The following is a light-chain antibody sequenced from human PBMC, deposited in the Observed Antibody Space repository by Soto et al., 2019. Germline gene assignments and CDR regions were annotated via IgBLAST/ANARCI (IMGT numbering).Light chain of an antibody. CDR1: SSDVGTYNF. CDR3: CSFAGSYTLV. Sequence: QSALTQPRSVSGSPGQSVTIYCTGTSSDVGTYNFVSWYRQHPGKAPKLMIYDVSKRPSGVPDRFSGSKSGNTASLTISGLQAEDEADYYCCSFAGSYTLVFGGGTKVTVL. V-gene: IGLV2-11*01. J-gene: IGLJ3*02. CDR2: DVS.